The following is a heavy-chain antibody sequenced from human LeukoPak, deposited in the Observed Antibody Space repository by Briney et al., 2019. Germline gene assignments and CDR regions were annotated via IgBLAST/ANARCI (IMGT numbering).Heavy chain of an antibody. CDR3: VRGRRSYGFDH. Sequence: PGRSLRLSCAASGFNFNNYDMHWVRQAPGKGLEWVPALGSAGDTYYPDSVRGRFTISKETAKNSLYLQMTSLRDEDTAVYYCVRGRRSYGFDHWGQGTLVTVSS. CDR1: GFNFNNYD. V-gene: IGHV3-13*01. CDR2: LGSAGDT. J-gene: IGHJ4*02. D-gene: IGHD3-16*01.